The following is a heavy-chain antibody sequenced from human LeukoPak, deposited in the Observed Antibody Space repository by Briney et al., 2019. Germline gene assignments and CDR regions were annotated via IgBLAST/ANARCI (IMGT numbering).Heavy chain of an antibody. CDR3: ARGRSPPFDY. Sequence: SETLSLTCTVSGGSVSSGSYYWSWIRQPPGKGLEWIGYIYYSGSTNYNPSLKSRVTISVDTSKNQFSLKLSSVTAADTAVYYCARGRSPPFDYWGQGNLVTVSS. CDR1: GGSVSSGSYY. V-gene: IGHV4-61*01. J-gene: IGHJ4*02. CDR2: IYYSGST.